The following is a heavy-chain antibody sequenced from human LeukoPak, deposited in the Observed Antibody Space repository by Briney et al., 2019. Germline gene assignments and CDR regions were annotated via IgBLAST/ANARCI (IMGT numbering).Heavy chain of an antibody. CDR2: IYHSGST. D-gene: IGHD5-18*01. J-gene: IGHJ4*02. Sequence: SETLSLTCAVSGYSISSGYYWGWIRQPPGKGLERIGSIYHSGSTYYNPSLKSRVTISVDTSKNQFSLKLSSVTAADTAVYYCARDLHGGYSYGYEFDYWGQGTLVTVSS. CDR3: ARDLHGGYSYGYEFDY. V-gene: IGHV4-38-2*02. CDR1: GYSISSGYY.